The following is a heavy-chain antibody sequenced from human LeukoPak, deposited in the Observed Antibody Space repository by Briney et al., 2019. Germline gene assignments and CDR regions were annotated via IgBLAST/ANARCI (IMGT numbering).Heavy chain of an antibody. D-gene: IGHD6-13*01. CDR2: ISWNGGST. J-gene: IGHJ4*02. CDR1: GFPFDDYG. V-gene: IGHV3-20*04. CDR3: ARDAVLRNIAAAGYFDN. Sequence: GGSLRLSCAASGFPFDDYGMSWVRQAPGKGLEWVSGISWNGGSTGYADSVKGRFTISRDNAKNSLYLQMNSLRAEDTALFYCARDAVLRNIAAAGYFDNWGQGTLVTVSP.